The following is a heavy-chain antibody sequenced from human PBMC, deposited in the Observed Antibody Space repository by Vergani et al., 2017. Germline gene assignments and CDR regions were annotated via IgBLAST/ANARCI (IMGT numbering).Heavy chain of an antibody. CDR1: GGTFSSYA. CDR3: ARAGTAVALPDLCIDE. J-gene: IGHJ4*02. V-gene: IGHV1-69*01. D-gene: IGHD6-19*01. CDR2: IIPIFGTA. Sequence: QVQLVQSGAEVKKPGSSVKVSCKASGGTFSSYAISWVRQAPGQGLEWMGGIIPIFGTANYAQKFQGRVTITADESTGTAYMELSSLRADDTAVYYCARAGTAVALPDLCIDEWGQGTLVTVSS.